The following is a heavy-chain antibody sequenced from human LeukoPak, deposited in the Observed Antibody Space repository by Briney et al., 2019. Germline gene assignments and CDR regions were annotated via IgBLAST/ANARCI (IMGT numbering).Heavy chain of an antibody. CDR1: GFTFSSYG. CDR3: AKDRGGSYYYAFDI. CDR2: IRYDGSNK. Sequence: GGSLRLSCAASGFTFSSYGMHWVRQAPGKGLEWVAFIRYDGSNKYYADSVKGRFTISRDNSKNTLYLQMNSLRAEDTAVNYCAKDRGGSYYYAFDIWGQGTMVTVSS. V-gene: IGHV3-30*02. J-gene: IGHJ3*02. D-gene: IGHD1-26*01.